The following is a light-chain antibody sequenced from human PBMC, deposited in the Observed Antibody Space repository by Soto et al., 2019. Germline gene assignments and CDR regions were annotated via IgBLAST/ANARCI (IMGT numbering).Light chain of an antibody. CDR3: SSYAGSNNFV. CDR2: EVS. Sequence: QSALTQPPSASGTPGQRVTIFCSGSSSNIGGYSIYWFQQHPGKAPKLMIYEVSERPSGVPDRFSGSKSSNTASLTVSGLQAEDEADYYCSSYAGSNNFVFGTGTKVTVL. V-gene: IGLV2-8*01. CDR1: SSNIGGYS. J-gene: IGLJ1*01.